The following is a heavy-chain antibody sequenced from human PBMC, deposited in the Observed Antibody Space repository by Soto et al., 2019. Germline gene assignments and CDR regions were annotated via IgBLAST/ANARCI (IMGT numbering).Heavy chain of an antibody. CDR1: GFNFTSYA. D-gene: IGHD3-22*01. CDR2: ISYDGSDK. Sequence: QVQLVESGGGVVQPGRSLRLSCAASGFNFTSYAMHWVRQAPGKGLEWVAVISYDGSDKYYADSAKGRFTISRDNSENTLYLQMNSLRTDDTAVYYCARGGIVVGWGQGTLVTVSS. V-gene: IGHV3-30-3*01. J-gene: IGHJ4*02. CDR3: ARGGIVVG.